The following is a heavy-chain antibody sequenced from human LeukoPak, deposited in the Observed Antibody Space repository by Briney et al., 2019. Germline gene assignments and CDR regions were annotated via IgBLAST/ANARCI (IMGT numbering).Heavy chain of an antibody. CDR1: GFTFSSYG. V-gene: IGHV3-30*18. CDR2: ISYDGSNK. Sequence: GGSLRLSCAASGFTFSSYGMHWVRQAPGKGLEWVAVISYDGSNKYYADSVKGRFTISRDNSKNTLYLQMNSLRAEDTAVYYCAKGGDGYNSNYFDYWGQGTLVTVSS. CDR3: AKGGDGYNSNYFDY. J-gene: IGHJ4*02. D-gene: IGHD5-24*01.